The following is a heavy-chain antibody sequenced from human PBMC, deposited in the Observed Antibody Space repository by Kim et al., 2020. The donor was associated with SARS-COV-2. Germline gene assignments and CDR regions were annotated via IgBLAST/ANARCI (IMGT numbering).Heavy chain of an antibody. CDR2: ISSSSSTI. CDR1: GFTFSSYS. CDR3: ARSQTALFRYFDWRPGAFDI. Sequence: GGSLRLSCAASGFTFSSYSMNWVRQAPGKGLEWVSYISSSSSTIYYTDSVKGRFTISRDNAKNSLYLQMNSLRAEDTAVYYCARSQTALFRYFDWRPGAFDIWGQGTMVTVSS. D-gene: IGHD3-9*01. J-gene: IGHJ3*02. V-gene: IGHV3-48*04.